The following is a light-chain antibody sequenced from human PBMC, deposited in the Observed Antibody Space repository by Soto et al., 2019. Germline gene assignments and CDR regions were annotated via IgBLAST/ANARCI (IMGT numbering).Light chain of an antibody. V-gene: IGKV1-39*01. CDR1: QSIGDS. CDR3: QQSYSRVT. Sequence: PSTLSASVGDRVTITCRASQSIGDSLAWYQQKPGKAPKLLIYAASTLQNGVPSRISGSGSGTDFTLTIDSLQPEDFATYYCQQSYSRVTFGQGTKVDIK. J-gene: IGKJ1*01. CDR2: AAS.